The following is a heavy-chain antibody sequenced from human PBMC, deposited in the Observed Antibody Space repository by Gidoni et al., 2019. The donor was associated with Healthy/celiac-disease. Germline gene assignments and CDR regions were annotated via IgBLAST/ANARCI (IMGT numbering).Heavy chain of an antibody. D-gene: IGHD3-10*01. J-gene: IGHJ4*02. CDR3: ALRGVTGSFDY. V-gene: IGHV4-30-2*01. CDR1: GCSISSCGYS. Sequence: QLQLQESGSGLVKPSQTLSLTCAVSGCSISSCGYSWSWIRQPPGKGLEWIGYLYHSGSTYYNPSLKSRVTISVDRSKNQFSLKLSSVTAADTAVYYCALRGVTGSFDYWGQGTLVTVSS. CDR2: LYHSGST.